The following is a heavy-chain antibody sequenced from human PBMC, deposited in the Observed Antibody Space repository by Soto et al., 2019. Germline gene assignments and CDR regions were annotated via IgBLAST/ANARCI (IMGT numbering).Heavy chain of an antibody. J-gene: IGHJ4*02. Sequence: GASVKVSCKASGYTFTGYYMHWVRQAPGQGLEWMGWINPNSGGANYAQKFQGRVTMTTDTSISTAYMELSRLRSEDTAVYYCASNYDSSGYYYDYWGQGTLVTVSS. D-gene: IGHD3-22*01. CDR2: INPNSGGA. CDR3: ASNYDSSGYYYDY. V-gene: IGHV1-2*02. CDR1: GYTFTGYY.